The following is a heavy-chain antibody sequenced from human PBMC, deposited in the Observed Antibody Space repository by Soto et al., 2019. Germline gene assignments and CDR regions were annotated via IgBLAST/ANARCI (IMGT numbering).Heavy chain of an antibody. CDR3: AGGNFRY. CDR2: MNPNSGNT. J-gene: IGHJ4*02. Sequence: ASVKVSCKASGYNFNTFDIYWVRQATGHGIEWMGWMNPNSGNTGHAKELRGRVTMTRNTSNTTPYMELTSLTSDDTGVYYCAGGNFRYWGQGTLVTVSS. V-gene: IGHV1-8*02. CDR1: GYNFNTFD.